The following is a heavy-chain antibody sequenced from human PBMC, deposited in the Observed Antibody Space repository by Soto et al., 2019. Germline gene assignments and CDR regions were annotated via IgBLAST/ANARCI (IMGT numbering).Heavy chain of an antibody. CDR3: ARVVGELDYYYYYYMDV. CDR1: GFTVSSNY. Sequence: EVQLVESGGSLVQPGGSLRLSCAASGFTVSSNYMSWVRQAPGKGLEWVSVIYSGGSTYYAYSVKGRFTISRDNSKNTLYLQMNSLRAEDTAVYYCARVVGELDYYYYYYMDVWGKGTTVTVSS. V-gene: IGHV3-66*01. CDR2: IYSGGST. J-gene: IGHJ6*03. D-gene: IGHD6-13*01.